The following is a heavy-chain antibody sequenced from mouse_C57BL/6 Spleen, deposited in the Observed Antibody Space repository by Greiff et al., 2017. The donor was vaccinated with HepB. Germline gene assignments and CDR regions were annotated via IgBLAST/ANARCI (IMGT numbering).Heavy chain of an antibody. D-gene: IGHD1-1*01. CDR2: IYPGNSDT. V-gene: IGHV1-5*01. J-gene: IGHJ2*01. CDR1: GYTFTSYW. CDR3: TGTVVALYYFDY. Sequence: EVQLQQSGTVLARPGASVKMSCKTSGYTFTSYWMHWVKQRPGQGLEWIGAIYPGNSDTSYNQKFKGKAKLTAVTSASTAYMELSSLTNEDSAVYYWTGTVVALYYFDYWGQGTTLTVSS.